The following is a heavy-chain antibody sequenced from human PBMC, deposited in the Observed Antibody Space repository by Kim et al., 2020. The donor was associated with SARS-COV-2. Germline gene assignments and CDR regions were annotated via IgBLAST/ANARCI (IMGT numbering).Heavy chain of an antibody. CDR1: GFPFGDYV. J-gene: IGHJ4*02. V-gene: IGHV3-9*01. CDR2: ISWNGNNI. D-gene: IGHD6-19*01. CDR3: AKGNAGYTSGWYGH. Sequence: GGSLRLSCEASGFPFGDYVMDWVRQAPGKGLEWVSGISWNGNNIAYADSVKGRFTISRDNAKNSLYLQMNSLRPEDTALYYCAKGNAGYTSGWYGHWGQGTLVTVSS.